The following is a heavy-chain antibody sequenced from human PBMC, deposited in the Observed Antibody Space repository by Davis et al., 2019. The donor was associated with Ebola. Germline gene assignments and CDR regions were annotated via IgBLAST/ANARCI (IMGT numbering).Heavy chain of an antibody. CDR2: INPHNGNT. J-gene: IGHJ4*02. CDR3: AREGYYDILTGYYVY. CDR1: GYTFTSYG. D-gene: IGHD3-9*01. V-gene: IGHV1-18*04. Sequence: AASVKVSCKASGYTFTSYGLTWVRQAPGQGLEWVGWINPHNGNTNYAQNVQGRVTMTTDTSTSTAYMELRSLRSDDTAVYYCAREGYYDILTGYYVYWGQGTLVTVSS.